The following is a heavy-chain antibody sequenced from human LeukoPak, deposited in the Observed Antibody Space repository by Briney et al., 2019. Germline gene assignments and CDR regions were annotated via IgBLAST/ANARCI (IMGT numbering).Heavy chain of an antibody. J-gene: IGHJ4*02. Sequence: GGSLRLYCAASGFTFSDSAMSWVRQAPGKGLERVSTVIGSGRNTNYADSVKGRFTISRDNSKNTLFLQINNLRAEDTAIYYCARVGDYYGSEELDYWGQGTLVTVSS. V-gene: IGHV3-23*01. D-gene: IGHD3-10*01. CDR1: GFTFSDSA. CDR2: VIGSGRNT. CDR3: ARVGDYYGSEELDY.